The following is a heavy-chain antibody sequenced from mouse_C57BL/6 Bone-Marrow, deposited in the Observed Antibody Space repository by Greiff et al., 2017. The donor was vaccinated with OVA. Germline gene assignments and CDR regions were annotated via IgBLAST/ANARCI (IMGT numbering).Heavy chain of an antibody. CDR2: IDPSDSYT. Sequence: VQLQQPGAELVKPGASVKLSCKASGYTFTSYWMQWVKQRLGQGLEWIGEIDPSDSYTNYNQKFKGKATLTVDTSSSTAYMQLSSLTSEDSAVYYCARTRRDYAMDYWGQGTSVTVSS. V-gene: IGHV1-50*01. J-gene: IGHJ4*01. CDR1: GYTFTSYW. CDR3: ARTRRDYAMDY.